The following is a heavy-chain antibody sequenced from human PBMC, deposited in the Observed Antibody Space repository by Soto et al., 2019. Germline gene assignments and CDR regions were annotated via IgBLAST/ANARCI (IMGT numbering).Heavy chain of an antibody. CDR1: GFTFSSYG. J-gene: IGHJ4*02. V-gene: IGHV3-33*01. D-gene: IGHD4-17*01. CDR2: IWYDGSNK. CDR3: ARGHPSIGEQLRSGIKSLWVQTHSTLDFDY. Sequence: GGSLRLSCAASGFTFSSYGMHWVRQAPGKGLEWVAVIWYDGSNKYYADSVKGRFTISRDNSKNTLYLQMNSLRAEDTAVYYCARGHPSIGEQLRSGIKSLWVQTHSTLDFDYWGQGTLVTVSS.